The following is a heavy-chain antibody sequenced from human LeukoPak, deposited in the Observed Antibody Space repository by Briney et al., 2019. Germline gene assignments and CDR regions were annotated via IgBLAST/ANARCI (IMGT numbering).Heavy chain of an antibody. D-gene: IGHD3-10*01. CDR2: IYYSGST. CDR3: ASITMVRGVHVYYFDY. CDR1: GGSISSYY. Sequence: SETLSLTCTVSGGSISSYYWSWIRQPPGKGLEWIGYIYYSGSTNYNPSLKSRVTISVDTSKNQLSLKLSSVTAADTAVYYCASITMVRGVHVYYFDYWGQGTLVTVSS. J-gene: IGHJ4*02. V-gene: IGHV4-59*01.